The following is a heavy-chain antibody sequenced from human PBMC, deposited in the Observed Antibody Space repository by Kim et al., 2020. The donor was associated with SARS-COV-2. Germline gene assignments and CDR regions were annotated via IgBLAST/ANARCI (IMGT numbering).Heavy chain of an antibody. V-gene: IGHV1-69*13. Sequence: SVKVSCKASGGTFSSYAISWVRQAPGQGLEWMGGIIPIFGTANYAQKFQGRVTITADESTSTAYMELSSLRSEDTAVYYCASGHTGPYYFDYWGQGTLVTVSS. CDR2: IIPIFGTA. J-gene: IGHJ4*02. CDR1: GGTFSSYA. CDR3: ASGHTGPYYFDY. D-gene: IGHD2-8*02.